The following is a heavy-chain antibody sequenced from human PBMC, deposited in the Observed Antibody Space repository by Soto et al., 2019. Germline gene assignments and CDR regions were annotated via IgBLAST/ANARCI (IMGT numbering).Heavy chain of an antibody. V-gene: IGHV4-30-4*01. CDR1: GGSISSGDYY. D-gene: IGHD3-10*01. Sequence: SETLSLTCTVSGGSISSGDYYWSWIRQPPGKGLEWIGYIYYSGSTYYNPSLKSRVTISVDTSKNQFSLKLSSVTAADTAVYYCARWWFGEFFDYWGQGTLVTVPS. CDR2: IYYSGST. CDR3: ARWWFGEFFDY. J-gene: IGHJ4*02.